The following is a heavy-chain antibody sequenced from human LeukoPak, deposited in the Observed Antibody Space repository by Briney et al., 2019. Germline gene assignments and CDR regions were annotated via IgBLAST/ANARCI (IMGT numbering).Heavy chain of an antibody. Sequence: GGSLRLSCAASGFNFSSYSLNWVRQAPGKGLEWVSYISSSTRRIYYADSVKGRFTISRDSAKNSLYLQMDSLRDEVTAMYYCAREFPPHCSSTSCYPDHWGQGTLVTVAS. V-gene: IGHV3-48*02. CDR1: GFNFSSYS. J-gene: IGHJ5*02. CDR2: ISSSTRRI. D-gene: IGHD2-2*01. CDR3: AREFPPHCSSTSCYPDH.